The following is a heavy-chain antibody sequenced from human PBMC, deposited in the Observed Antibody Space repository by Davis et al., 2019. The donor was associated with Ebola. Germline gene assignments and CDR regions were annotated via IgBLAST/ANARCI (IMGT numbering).Heavy chain of an antibody. J-gene: IGHJ6*04. Sequence: GESLKISCAASTVTFGVDAMSWVRQAPGKGLEWVAIISYDGFTKDYADSVRGRFTISRDNAKNSLYLQMNSLRAEDTALYYCVKDTSSGLSWGMDLWGKGTTVTVSS. CDR1: TVTFGVDA. D-gene: IGHD6-19*01. CDR2: ISYDGFTK. V-gene: IGHV3-30-3*01. CDR3: VKDTSSGLSWGMDL.